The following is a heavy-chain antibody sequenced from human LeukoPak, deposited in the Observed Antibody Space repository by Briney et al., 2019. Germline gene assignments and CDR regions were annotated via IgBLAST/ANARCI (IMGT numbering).Heavy chain of an antibody. CDR1: GGPFSGYY. CDR3: ARRYGGYERAFDY. J-gene: IGHJ4*02. V-gene: IGHV4-34*01. CDR2: INHSGST. D-gene: IGHD5-12*01. Sequence: PSETLSLTCAVYGGPFSGYYWSWIRQPPGKGLEWIGEINHSGSTNYNPSLKSRVTISVDTSKNQFSLKLSSVTAADTAVYYCARRYGGYERAFDYWGQGTLVTVSS.